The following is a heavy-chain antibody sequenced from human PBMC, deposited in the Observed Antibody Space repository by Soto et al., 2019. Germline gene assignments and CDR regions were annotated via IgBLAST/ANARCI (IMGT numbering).Heavy chain of an antibody. CDR2: INHSGST. V-gene: IGHV4-34*01. Sequence: PSETLSLTCAGYGGSFSGYYWSWIRQPPGKGLEWIGEINHSGSTNYNPSLKSRVTISVDTSKNQFSLKLSSVTAADTAVYYCARGGYSYGYGGFKSRWFDPWGQGTLVTVSS. CDR3: ARGGYSYGYGGFKSRWFDP. D-gene: IGHD5-18*01. CDR1: GGSFSGYY. J-gene: IGHJ5*02.